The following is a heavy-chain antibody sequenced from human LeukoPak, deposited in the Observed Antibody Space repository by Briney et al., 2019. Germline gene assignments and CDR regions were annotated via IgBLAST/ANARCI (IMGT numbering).Heavy chain of an antibody. V-gene: IGHV4-59*01. J-gene: IGHJ6*02. CDR2: IYYSGTT. Sequence: SETLSLTCTVSGVSISYYYWSWLRPSPGKGLEGIGYIYYSGTTNYNPSLKSRVTISVDTSKNQFSLQLRSVTAADTAVYYYAREDPQTTVPEGMDVWGQGTTVTVSS. CDR1: GVSISYYY. CDR3: AREDPQTTVPEGMDV. D-gene: IGHD4-17*01.